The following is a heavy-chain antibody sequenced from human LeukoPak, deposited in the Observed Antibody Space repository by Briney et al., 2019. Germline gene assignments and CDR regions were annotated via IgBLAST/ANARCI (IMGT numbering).Heavy chain of an antibody. CDR2: IYYSGST. J-gene: IGHJ4*02. V-gene: IGHV4-39*07. D-gene: IGHD3-16*01. CDR1: GGSISSSSYY. Sequence: MSSETLSLTCTVSGGSISSSSYYWGWIRQPPGKGLEWFGSIYYSGSTHYHPSLKTRVTISVDMSKNQFSLILSSVTAADTPVYYCARDRDMGGGNYFRVFYFDSWGQGTLVTVSS. CDR3: ARDRDMGGGNYFRVFYFDS.